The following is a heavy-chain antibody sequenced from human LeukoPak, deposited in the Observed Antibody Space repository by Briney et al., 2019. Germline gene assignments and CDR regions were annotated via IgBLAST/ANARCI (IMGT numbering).Heavy chain of an antibody. CDR1: GGSISSYY. CDR2: IYYSGST. D-gene: IGHD3-9*01. CDR3: ARDQLPYYDILTGYHNNNWFDP. V-gene: IGHV4-59*01. J-gene: IGHJ5*02. Sequence: SETLSLTCTVSGGSISSYYWSWIRQPPGKGLEWIGYIYYSGSTNYNPSLKSRVTISVDTSKNQFSLKLSSVTAEDTAVYYCARDQLPYYDILTGYHNNNWFDPWGQGTLVTVSS.